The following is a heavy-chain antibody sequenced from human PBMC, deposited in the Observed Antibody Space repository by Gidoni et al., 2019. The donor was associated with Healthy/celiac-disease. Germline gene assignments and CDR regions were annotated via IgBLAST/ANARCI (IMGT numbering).Heavy chain of an antibody. V-gene: IGHV4-34*01. CDR2: INHSGST. CDR1: GGSFSGYY. J-gene: IGHJ3*02. CDR3: ARGTTVTTYAFDI. D-gene: IGHD4-4*01. Sequence: QVQLQQWGAGLFKPSETLSLTCAVYGGSFSGYYWSWIRQPPGKGLEWIGEINHSGSTNYNPSLKSRVTISVDTSKNQFSLKLSSVTAADTALYYCARGTTVTTYAFDIWGQGTMVTVSS.